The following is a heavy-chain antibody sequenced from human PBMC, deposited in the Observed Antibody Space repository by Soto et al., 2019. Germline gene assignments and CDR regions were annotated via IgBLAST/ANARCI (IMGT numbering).Heavy chain of an antibody. V-gene: IGHV4-61*01. J-gene: IGHJ5*02. Sequence: SETLSLTCSVSGGSVSSGSYYWSWIRQPPGKGLEWIGYIYYSGSTNYNPSLKSRVTISVDTSKNRFSLKLSSVTAADTAVYYCARETYCSGGSCKNWFDTWGQGTLVTVXS. CDR3: ARETYCSGGSCKNWFDT. D-gene: IGHD2-15*01. CDR1: GGSVSSGSYY. CDR2: IYYSGST.